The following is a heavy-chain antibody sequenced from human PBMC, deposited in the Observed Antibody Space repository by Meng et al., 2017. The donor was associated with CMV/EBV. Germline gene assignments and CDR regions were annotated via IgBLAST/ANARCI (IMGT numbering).Heavy chain of an antibody. CDR2: IYYSGST. D-gene: IGHD2-2*02. Sequence: SETLSLTCTVSGGSISSSSYYWGWIRQPPGKGLEWIGSIYYSGSTYSNPSLKSRVTISVDTSKNQFSLKLSSVTAADTAVYYCARVNVVVPAAISFDYRGQGTLVTVSS. J-gene: IGHJ4*02. CDR1: GGSISSSSYY. V-gene: IGHV4-39*07. CDR3: ARVNVVVPAAISFDY.